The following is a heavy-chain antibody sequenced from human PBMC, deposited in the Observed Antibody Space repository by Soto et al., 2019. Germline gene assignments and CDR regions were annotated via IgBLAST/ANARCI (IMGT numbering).Heavy chain of an antibody. D-gene: IGHD4-4*01. CDR3: AGDSYSNFQFDP. CDR2: IIPIFGTA. CDR1: GGTFSSYA. Sequence: SVKVSCKASGGTFSSYAISWVRQAPGQGLEWMGGIIPIFGTANYAQKFQGRVTITADKSTSTAYMELSSLRSEDTAVYYCAGDSYSNFQFDPWGQGTLVTVSS. J-gene: IGHJ5*02. V-gene: IGHV1-69*06.